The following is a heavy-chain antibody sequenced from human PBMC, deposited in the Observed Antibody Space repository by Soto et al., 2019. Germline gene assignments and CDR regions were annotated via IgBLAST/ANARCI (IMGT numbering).Heavy chain of an antibody. CDR2: INAGNGNT. Sequence: QVQLVQSGAEEKKPGASVKVSCKASGYTFTSYAMHWVRQTPGQRLEWMGWINAGNGNTKYSQKFQGRVTITRDTSASTAYMELSSLRSEDTAVYYCARGFVDSSGYFYYWGQGTLVTVSS. CDR3: ARGFVDSSGYFYY. J-gene: IGHJ4*02. CDR1: GYTFTSYA. V-gene: IGHV1-3*05. D-gene: IGHD3-22*01.